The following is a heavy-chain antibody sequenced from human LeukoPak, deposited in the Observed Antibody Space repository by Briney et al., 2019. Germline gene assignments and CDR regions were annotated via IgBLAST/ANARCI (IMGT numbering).Heavy chain of an antibody. CDR3: SRSAMVRGVAPDY. J-gene: IGHJ4*02. D-gene: IGHD3-10*01. CDR1: GFTFSSYA. Sequence: GGSLRLSCAASGFTFSSYAMHWVRQAPGKGLEWVAVISYDGSNKYYADSVKGRFTISRDNSKNTLYLQMNSLRAEDTAVYYCSRSAMVRGVAPDYWGQGTLVTVSS. CDR2: ISYDGSNK. V-gene: IGHV3-30*04.